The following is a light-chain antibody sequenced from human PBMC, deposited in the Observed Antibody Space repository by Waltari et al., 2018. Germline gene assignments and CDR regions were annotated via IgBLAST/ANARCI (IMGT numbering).Light chain of an antibody. J-gene: IGLJ2*01. CDR2: EVS. Sequence: QSALTQPPSASGSPGQSVTISSTRTSNDVGGYHYVSVYQQHPGKAPKLMLYEVSKRPSGVPVRFSGSKSGYTASLTVSGLQAEDEADYFCSSYAGSNNVVFGGGTKLTVL. CDR1: SNDVGGYHY. CDR3: SSYAGSNNVV. V-gene: IGLV2-8*01.